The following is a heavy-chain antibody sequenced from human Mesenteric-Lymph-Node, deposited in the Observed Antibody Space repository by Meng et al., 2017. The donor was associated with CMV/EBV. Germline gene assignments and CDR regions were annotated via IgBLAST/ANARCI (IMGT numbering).Heavy chain of an antibody. CDR3: ARGSSYDILTGYFDY. CDR1: GGSFSGYY. D-gene: IGHD3-9*01. CDR2: INHSGST. J-gene: IGHJ4*02. Sequence: QVQLHQWGAGLLKPSANLSVTCAVYGGSFSGYYWNWIRQSPEKGLEWIGEINHSGSTTYNPSFTSRIIISVDTSTNQISLNMSSVTAADTAVYYCARGSSYDILTGYFDYWGQGALVTVSS. V-gene: IGHV4-34*01.